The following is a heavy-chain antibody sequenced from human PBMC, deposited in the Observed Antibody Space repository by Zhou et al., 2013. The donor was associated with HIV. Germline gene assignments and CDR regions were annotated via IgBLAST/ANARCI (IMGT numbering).Heavy chain of an antibody. CDR3: ARMRGDTINVVAAIGGGFDY. CDR2: IIPIFGTA. Sequence: QVQLVQSGAEVKMPGSSAKVSCEASGGSFSRHAITWVRQARGQGLEWMGGIIPIFGTATYSQKFQGRVTLSTDESTTTAYMELNRLTSDDTAVYFCARMRGDTINVVAAIGGGFDYWGQGSLVTVSS. J-gene: IGHJ4*02. D-gene: IGHD2-15*01. CDR1: GGSFSRHA. V-gene: IGHV1-69*05.